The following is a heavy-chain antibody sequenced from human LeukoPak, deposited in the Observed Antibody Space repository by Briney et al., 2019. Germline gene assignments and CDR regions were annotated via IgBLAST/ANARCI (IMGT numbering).Heavy chain of an antibody. CDR2: IIPIFGIA. CDR1: GGTFISYA. D-gene: IGHD2-15*01. J-gene: IGHJ5*02. V-gene: IGHV1-69*10. Sequence: SVTVSFKASGGTFISYAISWVRQAPGQGLEWMGRIIPIFGIANYAQKFQGRVTITADKSTSTAYMELSSLRSEDTAVYYCARGAVVVAAPNWFDPWGQGTLVTVSS. CDR3: ARGAVVVAAPNWFDP.